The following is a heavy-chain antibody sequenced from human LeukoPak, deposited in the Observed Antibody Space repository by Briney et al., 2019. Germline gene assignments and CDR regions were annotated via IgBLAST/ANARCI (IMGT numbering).Heavy chain of an antibody. V-gene: IGHV3-23*01. CDR3: AKEAGYSGYDYPDY. Sequence: GGSLRLSCAASGFTFSSYAMSWVRQAPGKGLEWVSAISGSGYSTYYADPVNGRFTISRDNSKNTLYLQMNSLRAEDTAVYYCAKEAGYSGYDYPDYWGQGTLVTVSS. CDR1: GFTFSSYA. CDR2: ISGSGYST. J-gene: IGHJ4*02. D-gene: IGHD5-12*01.